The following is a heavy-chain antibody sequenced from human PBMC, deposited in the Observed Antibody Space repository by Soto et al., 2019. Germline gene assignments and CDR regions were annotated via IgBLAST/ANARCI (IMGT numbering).Heavy chain of an antibody. CDR2: ISYSGIT. CDR1: GGSIRSGENY. Sequence: QVQLQESGPRLVKPSQTLSLTCTVSGGSIRSGENYWSWIRQGPGKGLEWIGYISYSGITFYSPSLKSRVSISIDTSKNQFSRNLSSVTAADTAVYYCARDGGSYYDSSGYSQNDALAIWGQGTMVTVSS. D-gene: IGHD3-22*01. J-gene: IGHJ3*02. CDR3: ARDGGSYYDSSGYSQNDALAI. V-gene: IGHV4-30-4*01.